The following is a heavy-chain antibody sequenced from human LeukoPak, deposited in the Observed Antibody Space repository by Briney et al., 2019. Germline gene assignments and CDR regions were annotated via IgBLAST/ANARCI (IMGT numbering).Heavy chain of an antibody. CDR1: GASISIRSYY. CDR2: IYYIGST. Sequence: SETLSLTCTLAGASISIRSYYWGWIRQPPVNGLEWIVIIYYIGSTYYNPSLKSRGTISVHTSKDKFPLQLSSVTAADTDVYSCGRPEAGLLWFGELFSDRPPNNWFDPWGQGTLVTVSS. J-gene: IGHJ5*02. D-gene: IGHD3-10*01. V-gene: IGHV4-39*01. CDR3: GRPEAGLLWFGELFSDRPPNNWFDP.